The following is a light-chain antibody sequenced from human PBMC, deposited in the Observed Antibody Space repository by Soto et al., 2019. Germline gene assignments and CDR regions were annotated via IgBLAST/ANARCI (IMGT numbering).Light chain of an antibody. Sequence: QLVLTQSPSASASLGASVKGTCTLSSGHSYYAIAWHQQQPEKGPRYLMKLNSDGSHSKGDGIPDRFSGSSSGAERYLTISSLQSEDEADYYCQTWGTGGVVFGGGTKVTVL. CDR1: SGHSYYA. V-gene: IGLV4-69*01. CDR3: QTWGTGGVV. CDR2: LNSDGSH. J-gene: IGLJ2*01.